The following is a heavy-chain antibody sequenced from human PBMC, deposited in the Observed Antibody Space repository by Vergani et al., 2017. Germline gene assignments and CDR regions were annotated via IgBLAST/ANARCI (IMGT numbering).Heavy chain of an antibody. Sequence: QVQLVESGGGVVQPGRSLRLSCAASGFTFSSYAMHWVRQAPGKGLEWVAVISYDGSNKYYADSVKGRFTISRDNSKNTLYLQMNSLRAEDTAVYYCAKGEWELKSVFDYWGQGTLVTVSS. V-gene: IGHV3-30*04. CDR1: GFTFSSYA. CDR2: ISYDGSNK. D-gene: IGHD1-26*01. J-gene: IGHJ4*02. CDR3: AKGEWELKSVFDY.